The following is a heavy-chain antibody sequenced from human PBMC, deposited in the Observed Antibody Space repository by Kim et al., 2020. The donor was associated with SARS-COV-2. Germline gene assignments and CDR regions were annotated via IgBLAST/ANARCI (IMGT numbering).Heavy chain of an antibody. J-gene: IGHJ5*02. Sequence: SETLSLTCTVSGGSISSGGYYWSWIRQHPGKGLEWIGYIYYSGSTYYNPSLKSRVTISVDTSKNQFSLKLSSVTAADTAVYYCARGEWTCYYGSGSYVRFDPWGQGTLVTVSS. CDR2: IYYSGST. CDR3: ARGEWTCYYGSGSYVRFDP. D-gene: IGHD3-10*01. V-gene: IGHV4-31*03. CDR1: GGSISSGGYY.